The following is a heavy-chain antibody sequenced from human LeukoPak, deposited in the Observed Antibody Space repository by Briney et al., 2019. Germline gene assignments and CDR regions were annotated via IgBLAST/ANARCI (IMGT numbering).Heavy chain of an antibody. V-gene: IGHV3-30*02. CDR2: IRYDGSNK. D-gene: IGHD3-22*01. CDR1: GFTFSSYG. Sequence: PGGSLRLSCAASGFTFSSYGMHWVRQAPGKGLEWVAFIRYDGSNKYYADSVKGRFTISRDNSKNTLYLQMNSLRAEDTAVYYCARDTVTMIGLHAFDIWGQGTMVTVSS. J-gene: IGHJ3*02. CDR3: ARDTVTMIGLHAFDI.